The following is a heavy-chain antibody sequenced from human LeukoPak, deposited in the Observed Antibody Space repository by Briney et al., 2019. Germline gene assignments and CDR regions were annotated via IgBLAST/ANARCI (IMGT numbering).Heavy chain of an antibody. Sequence: SETLSLTCAVYGGSFSGYYWSWIRQPPGKGLEWIGEVNHSGSTNYNPSLKSRVTISVDTSKNQFSLKLSSVTAADTAVYYCARGSKSPRGCIDYWGQGTLVTVSS. J-gene: IGHJ4*02. CDR3: ARGSKSPRGCIDY. V-gene: IGHV4-34*01. CDR1: GGSFSGYY. CDR2: VNHSGST. D-gene: IGHD2-15*01.